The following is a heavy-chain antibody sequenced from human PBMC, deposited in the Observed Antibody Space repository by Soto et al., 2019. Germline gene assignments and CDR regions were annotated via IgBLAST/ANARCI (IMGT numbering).Heavy chain of an antibody. J-gene: IGHJ5*02. CDR3: ARDRERFDP. CDR1: GGSVSSVSYY. V-gene: IGHV4-61*01. D-gene: IGHD1-1*01. Sequence: SETLSLTCTVSGGSVSSVSYYWSWIRQPPGKGLEWIGYIYYSGSTNYNPSLKSRVTMSVDTSKNQFSLKLSSVTAADTAVYYCARDRERFDPWGQGTLVTVSS. CDR2: IYYSGST.